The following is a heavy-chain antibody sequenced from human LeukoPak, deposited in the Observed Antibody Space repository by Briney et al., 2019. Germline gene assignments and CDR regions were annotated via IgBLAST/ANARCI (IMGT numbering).Heavy chain of an antibody. CDR2: VSSSSSTI. CDR3: ARGLYCGGDCSNWFDP. Sequence: GGSLRLSCAASGFTFSSYSMNWVRQAPGKGLEWVSYVSSSSSTIYYADSVKGRFTISRDNAKNSLYLQMNSLRDEDTAVYYCARGLYCGGDCSNWFDPWGQGTLVTVSS. CDR1: GFTFSSYS. V-gene: IGHV3-48*02. J-gene: IGHJ5*02. D-gene: IGHD2-21*02.